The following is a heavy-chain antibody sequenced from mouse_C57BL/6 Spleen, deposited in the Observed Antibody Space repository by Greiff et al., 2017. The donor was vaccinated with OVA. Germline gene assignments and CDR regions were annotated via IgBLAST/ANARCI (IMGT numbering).Heavy chain of an antibody. V-gene: IGHV1-80*01. J-gene: IGHJ4*01. Sequence: QVQLKESGAELVKPGASVKISCKASGYAFSSYWMNWVKQRPGKGLEWIGQIYPGDGDTNYNGKFKGKATLTADKSSSTAYMQLSSLTSEDSAVYFCARVGDGYSYAMDYWGQGTSVTVSS. D-gene: IGHD2-3*01. CDR3: ARVGDGYSYAMDY. CDR2: IYPGDGDT. CDR1: GYAFSSYW.